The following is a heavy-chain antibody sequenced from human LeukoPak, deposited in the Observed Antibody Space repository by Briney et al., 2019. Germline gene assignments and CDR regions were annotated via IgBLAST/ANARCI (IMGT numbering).Heavy chain of an antibody. CDR2: IIPIFGTA. CDR1: GGTFSSYA. V-gene: IGHV1-69*13. J-gene: IGHJ4*02. CDR3: ARSYEKCYYDSSGYAAHDY. D-gene: IGHD3-22*01. Sequence: ASVKVSCKASGGTFSSYAISWVRQAPGQGLEWMGGIIPIFGTANYAQKFQGRVTITADESTSTAYMELSSLRSEDTAVYYCARSYEKCYYDSSGYAAHDYWGQGTLVTVSS.